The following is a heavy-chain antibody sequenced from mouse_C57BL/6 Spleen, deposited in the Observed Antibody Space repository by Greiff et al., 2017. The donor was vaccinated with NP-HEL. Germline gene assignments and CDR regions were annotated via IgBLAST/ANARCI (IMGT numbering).Heavy chain of an antibody. CDR2: IYPGDGDT. V-gene: IGHV1-82*01. CDR3: ARWGRLRRGGAMDY. J-gene: IGHJ4*01. CDR1: GYAFSSSW. Sequence: QVQLKESGPELVKPGASVKISCKASGYAFSSSWMNWVKQRPGKGLEWIGRIYPGDGDTNYNGKFKGKATLTADKSSSTAYMQLSSLTSEDSAVYFCARWGRLRRGGAMDYWGQGTSVTVSS. D-gene: IGHD2-4*01.